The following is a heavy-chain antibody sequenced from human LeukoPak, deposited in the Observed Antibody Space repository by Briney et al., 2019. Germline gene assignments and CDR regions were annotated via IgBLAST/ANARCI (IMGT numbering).Heavy chain of an antibody. J-gene: IGHJ5*02. CDR2: MYNSRST. V-gene: IGHV4-39*01. CDR3: ARHVGPTASWFDP. Sequence: SETLSLTCSVSGGSITTSSYYWGWIRQSPGTGLEWIGSMYNSRSTYYNPSLESRVTISVDTSKSLFSLKLNSVTAADMAVYYCARHVGPTASWFDPWGQGTLVTVSS. CDR1: GGSITTSSYY. D-gene: IGHD1-26*01.